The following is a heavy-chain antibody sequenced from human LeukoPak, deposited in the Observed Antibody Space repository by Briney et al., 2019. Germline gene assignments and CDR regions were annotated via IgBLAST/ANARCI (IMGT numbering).Heavy chain of an antibody. D-gene: IGHD3-10*01. J-gene: IGHJ2*01. Sequence: PSETLSLTCTVSGGSINSGDYFWTWIRQPPGKGLEWIGYIHHTGKTYYNPSLKSRVIISRDTSNDQFSLNLTSVTAADTAVYYCVREVTMVRGPTTLYFWYFDLWGRGTLVTVSS. CDR2: IHHTGKT. CDR1: GGSINSGDYF. V-gene: IGHV4-30-4*08. CDR3: VREVTMVRGPTTLYFWYFDL.